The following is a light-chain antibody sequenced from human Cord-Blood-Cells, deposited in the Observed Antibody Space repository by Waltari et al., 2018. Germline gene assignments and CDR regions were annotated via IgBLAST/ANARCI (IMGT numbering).Light chain of an antibody. Sequence: QSVLTQPPSASGTPGQRFTISCSARSPTIGSHTVTWYQQLPGTAPKPRFYRNNQRPSGVPDRFSGSKAGTSASLAISGLQSEDEADYYCAAWDDSLNGVFGGGTKLTVL. CDR1: SPTIGSHT. V-gene: IGLV1-44*01. CDR3: AAWDDSLNGV. J-gene: IGLJ3*02. CDR2: RNN.